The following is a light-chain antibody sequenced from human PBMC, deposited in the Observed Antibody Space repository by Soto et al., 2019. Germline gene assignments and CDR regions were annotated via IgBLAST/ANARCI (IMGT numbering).Light chain of an antibody. J-gene: IGKJ4*01. CDR1: QSVNSNY. Sequence: EIVLTQSPGTLSLSPGERATLSCRASQSVNSNYLAWYQQKPGQAPRLLIYGTSSRATGIPDRFSGSGSGTGFTLTISRLEPEDSAVYYCQQYLSSPPAFGGGTKVEIK. V-gene: IGKV3-20*01. CDR2: GTS. CDR3: QQYLSSPPA.